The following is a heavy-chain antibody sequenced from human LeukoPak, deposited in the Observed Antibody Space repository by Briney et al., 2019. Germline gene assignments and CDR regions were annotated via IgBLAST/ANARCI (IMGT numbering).Heavy chain of an antibody. CDR3: ARFGIVAYFDY. D-gene: IGHD5-12*01. Sequence: SETLSLTCTVSGGSIRSYYWSWIRQPPGKGLEWIGYIYYSGSTNYNPSLKSRVTISVDTSKNQFSLKLSSVTAADTAVYYCARFGIVAYFDYWGQGTLVTVSS. V-gene: IGHV4-59*01. J-gene: IGHJ4*02. CDR1: GGSIRSYY. CDR2: IYYSGST.